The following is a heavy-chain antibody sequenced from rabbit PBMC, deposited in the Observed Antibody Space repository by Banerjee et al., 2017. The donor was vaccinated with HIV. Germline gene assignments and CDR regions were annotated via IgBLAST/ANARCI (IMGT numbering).Heavy chain of an antibody. CDR1: GFSFSNKAV. Sequence: QEQLVESGGGLVKPEGSLKLSCTASGFSFSNKAVMCWVRQTPGKGLEWIACINAVTGKAVYASWAKGRFTFSKTSSTTVTLQMTSLTAADTATYFCARDGPGGSYFALWGPGTLVTVS. J-gene: IGHJ4*01. CDR3: ARDGPGGSYFAL. V-gene: IGHV1S45*01. CDR2: INAVTGKA. D-gene: IGHD8-1*01.